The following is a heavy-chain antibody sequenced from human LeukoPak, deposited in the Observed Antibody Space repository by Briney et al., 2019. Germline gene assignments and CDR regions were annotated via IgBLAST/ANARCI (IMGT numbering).Heavy chain of an antibody. CDR3: ATPRGVYCSSTSCLIANWFDP. V-gene: IGHV1-24*01. D-gene: IGHD2-2*01. J-gene: IGHJ5*02. CDR1: GYTLTELS. Sequence: ASVKVSCKVSGYTLTELSMHWVRQAPGKGLEWMGGFDPEDGETIYAQKFQGRVTMTEDTSTDTAYMELSSLRSEDTAVYYCATPRGVYCSSTSCLIANWFDPWGQGTLVTVSS. CDR2: FDPEDGET.